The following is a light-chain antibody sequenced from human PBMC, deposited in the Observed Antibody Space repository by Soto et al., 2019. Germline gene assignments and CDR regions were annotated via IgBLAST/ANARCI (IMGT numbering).Light chain of an antibody. CDR2: KAS. Sequence: DIQMTQSPSTLSASVGDRVTITCRACQSISNWLAWYQQKPGNAPKLLIYKASSLESGVSSRFSGSGSGTEFTLTISSLQPDDFATYYCQQYSNNLYTFGQGTKLEIK. CDR1: QSISNW. CDR3: QQYSNNLYT. J-gene: IGKJ2*01. V-gene: IGKV1-5*03.